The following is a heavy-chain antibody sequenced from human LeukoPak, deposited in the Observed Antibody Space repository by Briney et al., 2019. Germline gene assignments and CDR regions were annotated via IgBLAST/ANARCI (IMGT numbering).Heavy chain of an antibody. J-gene: IGHJ4*02. Sequence: GGSLRLSCAASGFTFNIYGMHWARQAPGKGLEWVAFIHYDGNNQYYADSVKGRFTISRDNFKNMMYLQMNSPRSEDTAVYYCAKGKSGHVDYFDYWGQGTLVTVSS. CDR2: IHYDGNNQ. CDR1: GFTFNIYG. CDR3: AKGKSGHVDYFDY. D-gene: IGHD3-3*01. V-gene: IGHV3-30*02.